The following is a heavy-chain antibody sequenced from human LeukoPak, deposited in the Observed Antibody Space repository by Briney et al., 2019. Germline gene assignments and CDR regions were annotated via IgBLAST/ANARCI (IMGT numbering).Heavy chain of an antibody. CDR1: GYTFTSYA. CDR3: ARDPFEYYYDSSGYYGY. J-gene: IGHJ4*02. CDR2: INTNTGNP. D-gene: IGHD3-22*01. V-gene: IGHV7-4-1*02. Sequence: ASVKVSCKASGYTFTSYAMNWVRQAPGQGLEWMGWINTNTGNPTYAQGFTGRFVFSLDTSVSTAYLQISSLKAEDTAVYYCARDPFEYYYDSSGYYGYWGQGTLVTVSS.